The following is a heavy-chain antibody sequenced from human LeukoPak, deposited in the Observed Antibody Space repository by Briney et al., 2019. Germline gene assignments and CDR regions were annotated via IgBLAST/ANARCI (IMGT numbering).Heavy chain of an antibody. CDR3: ARGGDFGVVIIDY. CDR2: IYHSGST. Sequence: SETLSLTCAVSGYSISSGYYWGWIRQPPGKGLEWIGSIYHSGSTYYTPSLKSRVTISVDTSKNPFSLKLSSVTAADTAVYYCARGGDFGVVIIDYWGQGTLVTVSS. D-gene: IGHD3-3*01. V-gene: IGHV4-38-2*01. J-gene: IGHJ4*02. CDR1: GYSISSGYY.